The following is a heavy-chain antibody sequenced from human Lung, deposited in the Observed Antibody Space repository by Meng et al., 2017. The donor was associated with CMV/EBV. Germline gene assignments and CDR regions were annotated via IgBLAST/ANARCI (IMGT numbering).Heavy chain of an antibody. J-gene: IGHJ3*02. V-gene: IGHV3-15*01. CDR2: IKSKTDGGTT. CDR3: ATGSYSSDDAFDI. D-gene: IGHD6-25*01. CDR1: GFTFSNAW. Sequence: GGSLRLXCEASGFTFSNAWMSWVRQAPGKGLEWVGRIKSKTDGGTTDYAVPVKGRFTISRDDSKNTLYLQMNSLKTEDTAVYYCATGSYSSDDAFDIWGQGXMVTVSS.